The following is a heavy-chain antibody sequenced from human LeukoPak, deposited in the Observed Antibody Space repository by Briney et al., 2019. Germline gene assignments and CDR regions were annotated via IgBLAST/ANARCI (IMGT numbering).Heavy chain of an antibody. CDR1: GGSVSSYY. CDR3: ARVRRSGSYPSYFDY. D-gene: IGHD3-22*01. CDR2: IYYSGST. Sequence: SETLSPTCTVSGGSVSSYYWSWIRQPPEKGLEWIGYIYYSGSTSYNPSLKSRVSISVDTSNNQFSLKLTSVTAADTAVYYCARVRRSGSYPSYFDYWGQGTLVTVSS. V-gene: IGHV4-59*02. J-gene: IGHJ4*02.